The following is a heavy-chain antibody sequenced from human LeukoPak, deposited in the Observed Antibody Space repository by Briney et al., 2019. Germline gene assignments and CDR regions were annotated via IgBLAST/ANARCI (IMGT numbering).Heavy chain of an antibody. CDR3: ARVHYNTAMVDIDY. D-gene: IGHD5-18*01. CDR1: GFTCSSYE. V-gene: IGHV3-48*03. CDR2: ISSSGSSI. Sequence: PGGSLRLSCAASGFTCSSYEMHWVRQAPGKGVEWISYISSSGSSIYYADSVKGRFTISRDNGKNSLYQQMNSLRAEDTAVYYCARVHYNTAMVDIDYWGQGTLVTVSS. J-gene: IGHJ4*02.